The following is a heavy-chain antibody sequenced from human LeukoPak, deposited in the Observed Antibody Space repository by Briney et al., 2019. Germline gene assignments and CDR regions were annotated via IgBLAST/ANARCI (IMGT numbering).Heavy chain of an antibody. D-gene: IGHD3-10*01. J-gene: IGHJ4*02. Sequence: GASVKVSCKASGGTFSSYAISWVRQAPGQGLEWMGGIIPIFGTANYAQKFRGRVTMARDTSTGIVYMELSSLRSADTAVYYCARDSVYGSGTYVDNWGQGTLVTVSS. V-gene: IGHV1-69*05. CDR1: GGTFSSYA. CDR3: ARDSVYGSGTYVDN. CDR2: IIPIFGTA.